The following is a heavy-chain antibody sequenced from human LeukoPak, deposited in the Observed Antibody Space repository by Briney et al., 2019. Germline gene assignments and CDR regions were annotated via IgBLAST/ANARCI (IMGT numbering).Heavy chain of an antibody. CDR3: ATEGLGYCTNGVCYNGY. CDR2: INHSGST. CDR1: GGSFSGYY. D-gene: IGHD2-8*01. V-gene: IGHV4-34*01. J-gene: IGHJ4*02. Sequence: PSETLSLTCAVYGGSFSGYYWSWIRQPPGKGLEWLGEINHSGSTNYNPSLKSRVTISVDTSKNQFSLKLSSVTAADTAVYYCATEGLGYCTNGVCYNGYWGQGTLVTVSS.